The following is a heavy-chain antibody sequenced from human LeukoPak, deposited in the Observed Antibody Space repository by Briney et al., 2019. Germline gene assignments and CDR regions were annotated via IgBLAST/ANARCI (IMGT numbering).Heavy chain of an antibody. CDR3: AKGMNTAMVPFDY. D-gene: IGHD5-18*01. CDR2: ISGSGGST. V-gene: IGHV3-23*01. CDR1: GFTFSSNY. J-gene: IGHJ4*02. Sequence: GGSLRLSCAASGFTFSSNYMSWVRQAPGKGLEWVSAISGSGGSTYYADSVKGRFTISRDNSKNTLYLQMNSLRAEDTAVYYCAKGMNTAMVPFDYWGQGTLVTVSS.